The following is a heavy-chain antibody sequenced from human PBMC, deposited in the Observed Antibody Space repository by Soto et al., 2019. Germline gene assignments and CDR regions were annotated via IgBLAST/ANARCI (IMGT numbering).Heavy chain of an antibody. CDR1: GGSMSSYY. J-gene: IGHJ4*02. CDR3: ARGFGSSWYYFDY. CDR2: IYTSGGT. V-gene: IGHV4-4*07. Sequence: PSETLSLTCTVSGGSMSSYYWSWIRQPTGKGLEWIGRIYTSGGTNYNPSLKTRVTMSVDTSKNQFSPKLNSVTAADTAVYYCARGFGSSWYYFDYWGQGTLVTVS. D-gene: IGHD6-13*01.